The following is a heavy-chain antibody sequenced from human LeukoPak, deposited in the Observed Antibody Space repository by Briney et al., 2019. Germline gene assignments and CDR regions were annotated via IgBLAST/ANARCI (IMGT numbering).Heavy chain of an antibody. Sequence: GGSLRLSCAASGFTFSTYWMHWVRQAPGRGLVWVSRISSGGSSTNYADSVKGRFTISRDNAKNTLYLQMNSLRAEDTAVYFCSRDREQQPTFDYWGLGTLVTVSS. CDR3: SRDREQQPTFDY. CDR1: GFTFSTYW. V-gene: IGHV3-74*01. D-gene: IGHD6-13*01. CDR2: ISSGGSST. J-gene: IGHJ4*02.